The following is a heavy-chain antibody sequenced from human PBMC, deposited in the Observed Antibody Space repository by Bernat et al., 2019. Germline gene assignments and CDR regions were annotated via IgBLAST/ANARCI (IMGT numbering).Heavy chain of an antibody. CDR3: ARTNAMDV. V-gene: IGHV3-7*01. CDR2: INQDGSEK. J-gene: IGHJ6*02. Sequence: EVQLVESGGGLVQPGGSLRLSCAASGFTFSGYWMNWVRQAPGKGLEWVANINQDGSEKYYVGSVGGRFTISRDNAKNSLYLQMNSLRAEDTAVYYSARTNAMDVWGHGTTVTVSS. CDR1: GFTFSGYW.